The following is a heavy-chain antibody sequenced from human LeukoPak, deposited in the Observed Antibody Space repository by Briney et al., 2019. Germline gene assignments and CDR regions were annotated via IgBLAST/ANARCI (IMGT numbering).Heavy chain of an antibody. CDR1: GFTFGDYP. Sequence: GRTLRLSCTGSGFTFGDYPINWVRQAPGKGLEWVGFIRSKAYGETIYYAASVKGRFTISRDDSISIAYLQMNSLKTEDTAVYYCARSIFGVVIDYWGQGTLVTVSS. CDR3: ARSIFGVVIDY. D-gene: IGHD3-3*01. V-gene: IGHV3-49*04. J-gene: IGHJ4*02. CDR2: IRSKAYGETI.